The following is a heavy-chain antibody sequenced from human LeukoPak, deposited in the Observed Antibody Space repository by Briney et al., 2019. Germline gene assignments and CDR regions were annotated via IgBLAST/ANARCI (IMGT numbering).Heavy chain of an antibody. D-gene: IGHD5-12*01. CDR1: GYSFTGYY. Sequence: GASVKVSCKTSGYSFTGYYMHWVRQAPGQGLEWMGWINTNSGGTNYAQKFQGRVTMTRDTSISTAYMELSRLRSDDTAVYYCARVGKNIGSDGVDYWGQGTLVTVSS. CDR3: ARVGKNIGSDGVDY. V-gene: IGHV1-2*02. CDR2: INTNSGGT. J-gene: IGHJ4*02.